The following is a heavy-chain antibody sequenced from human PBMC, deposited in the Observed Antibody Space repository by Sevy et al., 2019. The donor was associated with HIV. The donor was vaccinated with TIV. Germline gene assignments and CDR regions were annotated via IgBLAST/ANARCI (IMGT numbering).Heavy chain of an antibody. Sequence: SQTLSLTCAVHDGSFSGYYWNWIRQLPGKGLEWIGEINESGIIYYNPSLKSRVTISVDTSKKQFSLKLNSVTAAETAVYFWARSPPVVVVPGAPSWFDPWGQGTLVTVSS. CDR2: INESGII. CDR3: ARSPPVVVVPGAPSWFDP. V-gene: IGHV4-34*01. J-gene: IGHJ5*02. CDR1: DGSFSGYY. D-gene: IGHD2-2*01.